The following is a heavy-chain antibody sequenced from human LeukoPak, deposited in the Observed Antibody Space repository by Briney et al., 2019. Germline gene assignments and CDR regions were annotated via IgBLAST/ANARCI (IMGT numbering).Heavy chain of an antibody. CDR2: INPNSGGT. D-gene: IGHD2-2*01. Sequence: ASVKVSCKASGYTFTGYYMHWVRQAPGQGLEWMGWINPNSGGTNYAQKFQGRVTITRDTSISTAYMELSRLRSDDTVVYYCARDGVPAAMHYYYGMDVWGQGTTVTVSS. J-gene: IGHJ6*02. CDR3: ARDGVPAAMHYYYGMDV. CDR1: GYTFTGYY. V-gene: IGHV1-2*02.